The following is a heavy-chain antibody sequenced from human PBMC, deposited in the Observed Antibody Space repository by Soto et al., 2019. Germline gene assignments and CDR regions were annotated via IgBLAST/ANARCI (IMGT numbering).Heavy chain of an antibody. V-gene: IGHV3-11*01. CDR3: ARHLGRIEAARFDY. J-gene: IGHJ4*02. Sequence: QVQLVESGGALVKPGGSLRLSCVTSGFTFSDYYISWLRQAPGKGPECLSYISFNNNTIYYDDSVRGRFTISMDNAKNSVFLQMNRLRVEDTAVYYCARHLGRIEAARFDYWGRGTLVTVSS. CDR2: ISFNNNTI. D-gene: IGHD2-15*01. CDR1: GFTFSDYY.